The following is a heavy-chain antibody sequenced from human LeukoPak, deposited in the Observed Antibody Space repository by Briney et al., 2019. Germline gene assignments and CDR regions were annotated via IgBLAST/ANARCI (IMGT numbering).Heavy chain of an antibody. CDR1: GYAFATYD. J-gene: IGHJ6*02. V-gene: IGHV1-8*01. CDR2: MNPNSGNT. Sequence: GASVKVSCRASGYAFATYDINWVRQASGQGLEWLGWMNPNSGNTGYAQKFQGRVTMTRDTSISTAYMELSSLRSEDTAVYFCARIQSWHCTSTGCPSYTHAKDVWGQGTTVTVSS. CDR3: ARIQSWHCTSTGCPSYTHAKDV. D-gene: IGHD2-2*01.